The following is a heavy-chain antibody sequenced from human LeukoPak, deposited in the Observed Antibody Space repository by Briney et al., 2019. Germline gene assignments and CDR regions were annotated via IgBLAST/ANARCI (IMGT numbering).Heavy chain of an antibody. D-gene: IGHD3-10*01. CDR1: GFTFSSNA. CDR2: ISYDGSNK. J-gene: IGHJ4*02. V-gene: IGHV3-30*04. Sequence: GGSLRLSCAASGFTFSSNAMHWVRQAPGKGLEWVAIISYDGSNKYYADSVKGRFTISRDNSKNTLYLQMNSLRAEDTAVYYCAKSSLYYFDYWGQGTLVTVSS. CDR3: AKSSLYYFDY.